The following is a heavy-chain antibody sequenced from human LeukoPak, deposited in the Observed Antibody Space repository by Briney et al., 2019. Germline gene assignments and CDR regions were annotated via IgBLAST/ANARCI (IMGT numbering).Heavy chain of an antibody. V-gene: IGHV4-59*01. CDR2: IYYSGST. Sequence: SETLSLICTVSGGSISSYYWSWIRQPPGEGLEWIGYIYYSGSTNYNPSLKSRVTISVDTSKNQFSLKLSSVTAADTAVYFCARDRGWVDYWGQGTLVTVSS. CDR3: ARDRGWVDY. CDR1: GGSISSYY. D-gene: IGHD1-26*01. J-gene: IGHJ4*02.